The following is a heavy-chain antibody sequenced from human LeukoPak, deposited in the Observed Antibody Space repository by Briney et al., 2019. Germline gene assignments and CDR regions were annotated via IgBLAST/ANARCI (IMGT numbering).Heavy chain of an antibody. V-gene: IGHV1-18*01. D-gene: IGHD3-22*01. J-gene: IGHJ4*02. CDR1: GYTFTSYG. CDR2: ISAYNGNT. Sequence: VASVKVSCKASGYTFTSYGINWVRQAPGQGLEWMGWISAYNGNTNYAQKLQGRVTMTTDTSTSTAYMELRSLRSDDTAVYYCATRYYYDSSGYYPFDYWGQGTLVTVSS. CDR3: ATRYYYDSSGYYPFDY.